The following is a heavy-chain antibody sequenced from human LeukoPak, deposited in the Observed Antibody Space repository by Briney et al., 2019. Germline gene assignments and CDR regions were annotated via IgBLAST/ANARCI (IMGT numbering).Heavy chain of an antibody. CDR3: ARGSGDLTKLDAFDI. J-gene: IGHJ3*02. CDR1: GGSISSGGYS. V-gene: IGHV4-30-2*01. Sequence: SVTLSLTCAVSGGSISSGGYSWSWIRQPPGKGLEWIGYIYHSGSTYYNPSLKSRVTISVDRPKNQFSLKLSSVTAADTAVYYCARGSGDLTKLDAFDIWGQGTMVTVSS. CDR2: IYHSGST. D-gene: IGHD4-17*01.